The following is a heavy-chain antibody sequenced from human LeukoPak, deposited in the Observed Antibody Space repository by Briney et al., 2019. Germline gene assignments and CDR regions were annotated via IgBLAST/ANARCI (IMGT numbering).Heavy chain of an antibody. D-gene: IGHD3-10*01. V-gene: IGHV4-59*01. CDR2: IYYSGST. Sequence: SETLSLTCTVSGGSISSYYWSWIPQPPGKGLKWIGYIYYSGSTNYNPSLKSRVTISVDTSKNQFSLKLSSVTAADTAVYYCARGVLWFGELSSEAPYYFDYWGQGTLVTVSS. J-gene: IGHJ4*02. CDR1: GGSISSYY. CDR3: ARGVLWFGELSSEAPYYFDY.